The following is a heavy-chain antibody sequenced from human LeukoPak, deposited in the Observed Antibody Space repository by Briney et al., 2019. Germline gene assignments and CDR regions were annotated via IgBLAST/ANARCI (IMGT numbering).Heavy chain of an antibody. D-gene: IGHD6-13*01. Sequence: PGGSLRLSCAASGFTFRTSGMNWVRQAPGKGLEWVSYVSSSGTTISYAQSVKGRFTISRDNSKNTLYLQMNSLRAEDTAVYYCAKDVGGIAAAETLYNWFDPWGQGTLVTVSS. CDR2: VSSSGTTI. V-gene: IGHV3-48*01. CDR3: AKDVGGIAAAETLYNWFDP. CDR1: GFTFRTSG. J-gene: IGHJ5*02.